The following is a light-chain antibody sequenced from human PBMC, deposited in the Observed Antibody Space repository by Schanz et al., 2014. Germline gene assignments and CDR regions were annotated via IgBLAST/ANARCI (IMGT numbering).Light chain of an antibody. CDR2: DNN. CDR1: SSNIGNNY. V-gene: IGLV1-51*01. Sequence: SVLTQPPSVSAAPGQKVIISCSGSSSNIGNNYVSWYQQFPGTAPKLLIYDNNKRPSGIPDRFSGSKSGTSVTLGITGLXXXDEADYYCGIWDYSLNVGTFGGGTKLTIL. J-gene: IGLJ3*02. CDR3: GIWDYSLNVGT.